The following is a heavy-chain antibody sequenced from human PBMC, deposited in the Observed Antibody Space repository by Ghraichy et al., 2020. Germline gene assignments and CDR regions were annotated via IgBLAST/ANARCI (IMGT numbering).Heavy chain of an antibody. J-gene: IGHJ4*02. CDR2: IKQDGSEK. D-gene: IGHD6-19*01. Sequence: GESLNISCAASGFTFSTYWMSWVRQAPGKGLEWVANIKQDGSEKYYVDSVKGRFTISRDNAKNSLYLQMNSLRAEDTAVYYCARDAGIAVAGLLKPIDYWGQGILVTVSS. V-gene: IGHV3-7*03. CDR3: ARDAGIAVAGLLKPIDY. CDR1: GFTFSTYW.